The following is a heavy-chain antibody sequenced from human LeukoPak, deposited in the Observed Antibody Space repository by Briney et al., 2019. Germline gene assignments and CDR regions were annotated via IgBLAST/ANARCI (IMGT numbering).Heavy chain of an antibody. V-gene: IGHV4-59*01. CDR1: SGSISGFY. D-gene: IGHD3-22*01. CDR2: IYYSGST. CDR3: ARGYYDRGGYWLSYFDY. J-gene: IGHJ4*02. Sequence: SETLSLTCTVSSGSISGFYWSWIRQPPGKGLEWIGYIYYSGSTNYNPSLKSRVTISVDTSKNQSSLRLSSVTAADTAIYYCARGYYDRGGYWLSYFDYWGQGTLVTVSS.